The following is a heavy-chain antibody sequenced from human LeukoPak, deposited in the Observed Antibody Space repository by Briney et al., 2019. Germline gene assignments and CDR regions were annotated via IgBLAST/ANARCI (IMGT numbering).Heavy chain of an antibody. D-gene: IGHD6-13*01. CDR3: ARAGYSSSLFDYYFYVDV. V-gene: IGHV3-21*01. CDR2: ISTSSSDI. Sequence: GGSLGLSCAASGFTFSTYTMIWVRQAPGKGLEWVSSISTSSSDIYYGDSVKGRFTISRDNAKNSVFLQMNSLRAADTAVYYCARAGYSSSLFDYYFYVDVWGKGTTVTVSS. J-gene: IGHJ6*03. CDR1: GFTFSTYT.